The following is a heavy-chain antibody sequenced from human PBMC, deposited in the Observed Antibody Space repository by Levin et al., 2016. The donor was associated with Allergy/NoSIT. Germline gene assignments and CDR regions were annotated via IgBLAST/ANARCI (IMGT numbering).Heavy chain of an antibody. J-gene: IGHJ4*02. CDR3: ARMKGLREDSSGYYYVYRFRFVYFDY. Sequence: GSLRLSCAVYGGSFSGYYWSWIRQPPGKGLEWIGEINHSGSTNYNPSLKSRVTISVDTSKNQFSLKLSSVTAADTAVYYCARMKGLREDSSGYYYVYRFRFVYFDYWGQGTLVTVSS. CDR2: INHSGST. V-gene: IGHV4-34*01. CDR1: GGSFSGYY. D-gene: IGHD3-22*01.